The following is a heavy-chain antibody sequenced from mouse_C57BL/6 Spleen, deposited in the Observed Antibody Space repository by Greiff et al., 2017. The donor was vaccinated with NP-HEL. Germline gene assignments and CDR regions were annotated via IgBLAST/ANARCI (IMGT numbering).Heavy chain of an antibody. Sequence: QVQLQQPGAELVRPGSSVKLSCKASGYTFTSYWIHWVKQRPIQGLEWIGNIDPSDSETHYNQKFKDKATLTVDKSSSTAYMQLSSLTSEDSAVYYCARRYDYDGAWFAYWGQGTLVTVSA. CDR3: ARRYDYDGAWFAY. CDR2: IDPSDSET. D-gene: IGHD2-4*01. CDR1: GYTFTSYW. J-gene: IGHJ3*01. V-gene: IGHV1-52*01.